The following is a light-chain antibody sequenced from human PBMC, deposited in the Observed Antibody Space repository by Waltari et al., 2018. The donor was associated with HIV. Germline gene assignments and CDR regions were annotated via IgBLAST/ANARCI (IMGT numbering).Light chain of an antibody. J-gene: IGLJ3*02. CDR1: SPNIGSDF. CDR3: TTWDSSVTAWV. Sequence: QSVLTQPPSASGTPGQRVTISCSGSSPNIGSDFVYWYQQLPGTAPKLLIYSNDQRPSGVPDRFSGSKSGTSASLAISGLRSEDEADYYCTTWDSSVTAWVFGGGTKLTVL. V-gene: IGLV1-47*02. CDR2: SND.